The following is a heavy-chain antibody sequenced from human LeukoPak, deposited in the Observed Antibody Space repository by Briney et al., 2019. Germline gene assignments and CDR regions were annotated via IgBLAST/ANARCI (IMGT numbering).Heavy chain of an antibody. CDR2: ISGSGGSK. D-gene: IGHD2-2*01. CDR1: GFTFSSYA. V-gene: IGHV3-23*01. J-gene: IGHJ4*02. CDR3: AKVRAPRSSTRCHFDY. Sequence: PGGSLRLSCAASGFTFSSYAMSWVRQAPGKGLEWVSAISGSGGSKYYADSVKGRFTISRDNSKNTLYLQMNSLRAEDTAVYYCAKVRAPRSSTRCHFDYWGQGTLVTVSS.